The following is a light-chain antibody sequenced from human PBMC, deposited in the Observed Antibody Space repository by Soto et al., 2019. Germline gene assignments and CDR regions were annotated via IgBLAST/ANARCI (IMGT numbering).Light chain of an antibody. CDR1: QSVSSSY. J-gene: IGKJ1*01. CDR2: DAS. CDR3: QQRSNPGT. V-gene: IGKV3-11*01. Sequence: EIVLTQSPGTLSLSPGEGATLSCRASQSVSSSYLAWYQQKRGQAPRLLIYDASNRATGIPARFSGSGSGTDFTLTISSLEPEDFAVYYCQQRSNPGTFGQGTKV.